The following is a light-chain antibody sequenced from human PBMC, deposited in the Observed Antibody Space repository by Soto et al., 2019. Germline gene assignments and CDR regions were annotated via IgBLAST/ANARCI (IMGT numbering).Light chain of an antibody. V-gene: IGLV2-23*01. CDR3: CSYAGSTTFVV. CDR2: EGS. J-gene: IGLJ2*01. Sequence: QSALTQPASVSGSPGQSITISCTGTSSDVGSHNLVSWYQQHPGKAPKLMIYEGSKRPSGVSNRFSGFKSGNTASLTISGLQAEDEADYYCCSYAGSTTFVVFGGGTKLTVL. CDR1: SSDVGSHNL.